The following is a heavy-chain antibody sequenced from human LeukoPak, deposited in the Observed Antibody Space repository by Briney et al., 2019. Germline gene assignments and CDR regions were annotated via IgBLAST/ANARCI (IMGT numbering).Heavy chain of an antibody. CDR2: ISSSSSYI. Sequence: GGSLRLSCAASGFTFSSYSMNWVRQAPGKGLEWVSSISSSSSYIYYADSVKGRFTISRDNAKNSLYLQVNSLRAEDTAVYYCARVRQQRLIGYYGMDVWGQGTTVTVSS. CDR3: ARVRQQRLIGYYGMDV. CDR1: GFTFSSYS. V-gene: IGHV3-21*01. D-gene: IGHD6-13*01. J-gene: IGHJ6*02.